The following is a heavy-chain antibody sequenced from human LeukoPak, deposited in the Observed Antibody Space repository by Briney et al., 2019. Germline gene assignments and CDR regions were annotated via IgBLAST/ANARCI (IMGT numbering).Heavy chain of an antibody. J-gene: IGHJ4*02. D-gene: IGHD5-24*01. CDR2: INPNSGGT. V-gene: IGHV1-2*02. Sequence: ASVKASCKASGGTFSSYAISWVRQAPGQGLEWMGWINPNSGGTNYAQKFQGRVTMTRDTSISTAYMELSRLRSDDTAVYYCERMVPVRDGYNIIDYWGQGTLVTVSS. CDR3: ERMVPVRDGYNIIDY. CDR1: GGTFSSYA.